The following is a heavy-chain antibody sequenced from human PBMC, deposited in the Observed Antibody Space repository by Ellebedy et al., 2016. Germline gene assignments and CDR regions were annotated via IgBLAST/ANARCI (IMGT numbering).Heavy chain of an antibody. Sequence: SETLSLTCAVYGGSFSDYYWSWIRQPPGKGLEWIGEINHSGSTNYNPSLTSRVTISVNTSKNQFSLKLSSVTAADTAVYYCARGGGYCSGGSCYRVGTSLDYWGQGTLVTVSS. V-gene: IGHV4-34*01. CDR1: GGSFSDYY. J-gene: IGHJ4*02. CDR2: INHSGST. CDR3: ARGGGYCSGGSCYRVGTSLDY. D-gene: IGHD2-15*01.